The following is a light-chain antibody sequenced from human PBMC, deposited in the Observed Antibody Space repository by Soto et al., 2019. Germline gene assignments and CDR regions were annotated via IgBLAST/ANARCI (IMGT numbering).Light chain of an antibody. J-gene: IGLJ2*01. CDR3: SSFTSGNTVV. Sequence: QSVLTQPASLSGSPGQSITISCTATSSDVGAYNYGSWYQQYPGKAPKLLIYDVSHRPSGVSDRFFGSKSGNTASLTISGLQTEDEADYYCSSFTSGNTVVLGGGTKLTVL. CDR2: DVS. V-gene: IGLV2-14*03. CDR1: SSDVGAYNY.